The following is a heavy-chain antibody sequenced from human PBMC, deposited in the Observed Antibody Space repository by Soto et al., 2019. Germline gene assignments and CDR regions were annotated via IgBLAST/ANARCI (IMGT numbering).Heavy chain of an antibody. J-gene: IGHJ4*02. CDR2: ISGSGGST. Sequence: GGFLRLSCGASGVTFSGYAMSWVGQAPGKGLEWVSAISGSGGSTYYADSVNGRFTISRDNSKNTLYLQMNSLRAEDTAVYYWAKGVTMIVVVTDYWGQGTLVTVSS. CDR1: GVTFSGYA. CDR3: AKGVTMIVVVTDY. V-gene: IGHV3-23*01. D-gene: IGHD3-22*01.